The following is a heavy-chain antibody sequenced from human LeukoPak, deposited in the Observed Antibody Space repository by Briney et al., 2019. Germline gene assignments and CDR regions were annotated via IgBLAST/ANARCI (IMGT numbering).Heavy chain of an antibody. CDR3: ARDLVILLWYTPDY. CDR1: GGSISSYY. CDR2: IYTSGST. D-gene: IGHD5-18*01. V-gene: IGHV4-4*07. J-gene: IGHJ4*02. Sequence: PSETLSLTCTVSGGSISSYYWSWIRQPAGKGLGWIGRIYTSGSTNYNASLKSRVTMSVDTSKNQFSLKLSSVTAADTAVYYCARDLVILLWYTPDYWGQGTLVTVSS.